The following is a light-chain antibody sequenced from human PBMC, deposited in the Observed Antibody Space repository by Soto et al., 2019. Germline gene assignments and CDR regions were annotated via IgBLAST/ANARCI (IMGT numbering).Light chain of an antibody. V-gene: IGLV2-14*01. CDR3: SSYTSSSSYV. J-gene: IGLJ1*01. Sequence: HSVLNQPASVSGSPRQAITISCTGNRSDVGGYNYVSWYQQHPGKAPKLMIYDVSNRPSGVSNRFSGSKSGNTASLTISGLQAEDEADYYCSSYTSSSSYVFGTGTKVTVL. CDR2: DVS. CDR1: RSDVGGYNY.